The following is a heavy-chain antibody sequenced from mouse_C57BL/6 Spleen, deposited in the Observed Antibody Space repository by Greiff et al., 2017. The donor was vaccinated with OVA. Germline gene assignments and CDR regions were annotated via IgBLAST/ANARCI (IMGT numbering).Heavy chain of an antibody. CDR3: AREGIYDGYHTSYFDY. CDR1: GFNIKDYY. D-gene: IGHD2-3*01. V-gene: IGHV14-2*01. Sequence: EVHLVESGAELVKPGASVKLSCTASGFNIKDYYMHWVKQRTEQSLEWFGRIDPDDGETKYAPKFQGKATITADTSSNPAYLQLSSLTSEDTAVYYCAREGIYDGYHTSYFDYWGQGTTLTVSS. CDR2: IDPDDGET. J-gene: IGHJ2*01.